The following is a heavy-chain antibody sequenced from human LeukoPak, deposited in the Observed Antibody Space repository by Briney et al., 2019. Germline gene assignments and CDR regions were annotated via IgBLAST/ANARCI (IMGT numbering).Heavy chain of an antibody. CDR2: ISYSGST. CDR3: ARARDYYDSSGLYYFDY. CDR1: GGSISSSNW. V-gene: IGHV4-4*02. D-gene: IGHD3-22*01. Sequence: SGTLSLTCAVSGGSISSSNWWSWVRQPPGKGLEWIGYISYSGSTYYNPSLKSRVTISVDTSKNQFSLKLSSVTAADTAVYYCARARDYYDSSGLYYFDYWGQGTLVTVSS. J-gene: IGHJ4*02.